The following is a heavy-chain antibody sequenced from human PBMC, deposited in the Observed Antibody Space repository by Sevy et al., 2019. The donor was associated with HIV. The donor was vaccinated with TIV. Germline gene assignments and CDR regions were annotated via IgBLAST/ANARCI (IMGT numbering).Heavy chain of an antibody. CDR1: GFTVSSNY. CDR2: IYSDGST. CDR3: ARRLNYYYGMDV. J-gene: IGHJ6*02. V-gene: IGHV3-53*01. Sequence: GGSLGLSCAASGFTVSSNYMSWVRQAPGKGLEWVSVIYSDGSTYYADSVKGRFTISRDNSKNTLYLQMNSLRAEDTAVYYCARRLNYYYGMDVWGQGTTVTVSS. D-gene: IGHD3-10*01.